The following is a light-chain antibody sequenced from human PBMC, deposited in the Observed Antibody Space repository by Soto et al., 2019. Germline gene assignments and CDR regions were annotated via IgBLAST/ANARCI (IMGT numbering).Light chain of an antibody. CDR3: QQCGSSPWT. CDR1: QSVSSYY. Sequence: EIVLTQSPGTLSLSPGERATLSCRASQSVSSYYLAWYQQKPGQAPRLLIYAASSRATGIPDRFSGGGSGTDFTLTIRRLEHEDFAVYYCQQCGSSPWTFGQGTKVDIK. J-gene: IGKJ1*01. CDR2: AAS. V-gene: IGKV3-20*01.